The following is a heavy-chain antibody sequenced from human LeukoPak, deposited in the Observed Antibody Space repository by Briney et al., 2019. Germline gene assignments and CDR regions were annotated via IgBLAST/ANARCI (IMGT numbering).Heavy chain of an antibody. Sequence: SETLSLTCTVSGGSISSSRDYWGWIRQPPGKGLEWIGSIYYSGNTYYNPSLKSRVTISVDTSKNQFSLKLSSVTAADTAVYYCARHVEIAVAGPIDYWGQGTLVTVSS. J-gene: IGHJ4*02. D-gene: IGHD6-19*01. V-gene: IGHV4-39*01. CDR1: GGSISSSRDY. CDR3: ARHVEIAVAGPIDY. CDR2: IYYSGNT.